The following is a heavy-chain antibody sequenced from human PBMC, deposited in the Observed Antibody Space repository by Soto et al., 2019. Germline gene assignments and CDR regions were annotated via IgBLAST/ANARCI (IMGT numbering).Heavy chain of an antibody. Sequence: SETLSLTCTVSGGSISSGGYYWSWIRQPPGKGLEWIGYIYYSGSTYYNPSLKSRVTISVDTSKNQFSLKLSSVTAADTAVYYCARDRDPYEPYSGYDSVGLEYYYGMDVWGQGTTVTVSS. CDR1: GGSISSGGYY. CDR3: ARDRDPYEPYSGYDSVGLEYYYGMDV. D-gene: IGHD5-12*01. CDR2: IYYSGST. J-gene: IGHJ6*02. V-gene: IGHV4-31*03.